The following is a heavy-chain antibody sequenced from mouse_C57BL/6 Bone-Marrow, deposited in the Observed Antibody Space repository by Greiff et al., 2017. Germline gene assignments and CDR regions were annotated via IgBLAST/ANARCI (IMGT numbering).Heavy chain of an antibody. CDR1: GFTFSSYG. Sequence: EVQLVEFGGDLVKPGGSLKLSCAASGFTFSSYGMSWVRQTPDKRLAWVATISSGGSYTYYPASVKGRFTISRDNAKNTLYLQMSSLKSEDTAMYYCARRGTSWYFDVWGTGTTVTVSS. D-gene: IGHD3-3*01. J-gene: IGHJ1*03. CDR2: ISSGGSYT. V-gene: IGHV5-6*01. CDR3: ARRGTSWYFDV.